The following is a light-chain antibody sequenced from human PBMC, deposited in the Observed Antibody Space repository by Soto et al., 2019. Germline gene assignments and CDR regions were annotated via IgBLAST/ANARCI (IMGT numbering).Light chain of an antibody. CDR3: QQYNSPPWT. CDR1: QSISSW. CDR2: DAS. V-gene: IGKV1-5*01. Sequence: DIQMTQSPSTLSASVGDRVTITCRASQSISSWLAWYQQKPGKAPKLLIYDASSLESGVPSRFSGSGSGTDFTLTISSLQPDDFATYYCQQYNSPPWTFGQGTKVDIK. J-gene: IGKJ1*01.